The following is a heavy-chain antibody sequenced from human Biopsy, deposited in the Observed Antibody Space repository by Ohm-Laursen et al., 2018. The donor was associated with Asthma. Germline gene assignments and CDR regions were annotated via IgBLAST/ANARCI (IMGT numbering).Heavy chain of an antibody. Sequence: SLRLSCAAFGFSFSNFAIHWARQAPGKGLEWVALISYDGSKRHSADSVRGRFTISRDNSKNTLYLQMNSLRAGDTAVYYCAKDVVWFRELGGMDVWGQGTTVTVSS. CDR1: GFSFSNFA. CDR3: AKDVVWFRELGGMDV. D-gene: IGHD3-10*01. V-gene: IGHV3-30*18. J-gene: IGHJ6*02. CDR2: ISYDGSKR.